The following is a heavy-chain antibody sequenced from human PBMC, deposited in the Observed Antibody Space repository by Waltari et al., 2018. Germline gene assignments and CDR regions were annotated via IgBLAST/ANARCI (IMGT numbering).Heavy chain of an antibody. Sequence: QVQLQESGPGLGKPSETLSLTCAVSGYPISSGYYWGWIRQPPGKGLEWIGSIYHSGSTDYSPSLKRRVTISVDTSKNQFSLKVTSLTAADTAIYYCARGSFDSDSYFDVWGRGTLVTVSS. CDR2: IYHSGST. CDR3: ARGSFDSDSYFDV. V-gene: IGHV4-38-2*01. D-gene: IGHD1-26*01. CDR1: GYPISSGYY. J-gene: IGHJ2*01.